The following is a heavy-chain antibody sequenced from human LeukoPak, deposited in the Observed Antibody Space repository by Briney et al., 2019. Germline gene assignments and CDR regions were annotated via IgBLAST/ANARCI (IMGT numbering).Heavy chain of an antibody. J-gene: IGHJ4*02. Sequence: ASVTVSCKVSGYTLTDLSMHWVRQAPGKGLEWMGGFDPEDGETIYAQKFQGRVTMTEDTSTDTAYMELSSLRSEDTAVYYCATFAYCGGDCYSGTSYFDYWGQGTLVTVSS. V-gene: IGHV1-24*01. D-gene: IGHD2-21*02. CDR1: GYTLTDLS. CDR2: FDPEDGET. CDR3: ATFAYCGGDCYSGTSYFDY.